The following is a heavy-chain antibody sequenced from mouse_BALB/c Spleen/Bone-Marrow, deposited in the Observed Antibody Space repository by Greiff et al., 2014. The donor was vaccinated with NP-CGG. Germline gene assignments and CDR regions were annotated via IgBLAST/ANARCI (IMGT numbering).Heavy chain of an antibody. V-gene: IGHV1-80*01. CDR1: GYAFSSSW. CDR2: IYPGDGDT. CDR3: ARSVYEGSGYGAMTS. D-gene: IGHD2-2*01. Sequence: QVQLQQSGAELVKPGASVKISCTGSGYAFSSSWMNWVKQRPGQGLEWIGRIYPGDGDTNSNGRFKGKATLTADRSSNTAYMQLSSQSSVDAAIYLSARSVYEGSGYGAMTSWGKGTS. J-gene: IGHJ4*01.